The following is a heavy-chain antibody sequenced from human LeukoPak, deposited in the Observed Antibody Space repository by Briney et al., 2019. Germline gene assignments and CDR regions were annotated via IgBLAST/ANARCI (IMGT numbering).Heavy chain of an antibody. CDR3: ARFRGDSSGRSYDY. D-gene: IGHD3-22*01. J-gene: IGHJ4*02. CDR2: INPTGGST. Sequence: ASVKVSCKASGYTFTSYYMHWVRQAPGQGLEWMGLINPTGGSTGYAQKFQGRVTMTRDMSTSTDYMELSSLKASDTAMYYCARFRGDSSGRSYDYWGQGTLVTVSS. CDR1: GYTFTSYY. V-gene: IGHV1-46*01.